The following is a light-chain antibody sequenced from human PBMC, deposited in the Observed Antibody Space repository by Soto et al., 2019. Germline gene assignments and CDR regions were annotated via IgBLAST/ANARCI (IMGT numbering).Light chain of an antibody. V-gene: IGLV1-40*01. CDR3: QSYDSSLSGSI. J-gene: IGLJ2*01. CDR1: ADYD. Sequence: QAVVTQTPSVSGAPGQRVTISCTGADYDVHWYQHLPGTAPKLLIYANNNRPSGVPDRFSGSKSGTSASLVITGLQSDDEGVYYCQSYDSSLSGSIFGGGTQLTVL. CDR2: ANN.